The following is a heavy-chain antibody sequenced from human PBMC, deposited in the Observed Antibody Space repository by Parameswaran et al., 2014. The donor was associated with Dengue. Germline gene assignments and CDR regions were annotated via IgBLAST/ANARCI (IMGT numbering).Heavy chain of an antibody. Sequence: SETLSLTCAVSGYSISSGYYWGWIRQPPGKGLEWIGSIYHSGSTNYNPSLKSRVTISVDTSKNQFSLKLSSVTAADTAVYYCAILGVRGVTIDYWGQGTLVTVSS. CDR2: IYHSGST. D-gene: IGHD3-10*01. CDR3: AILGVRGVTIDY. J-gene: IGHJ4*02. CDR1: GYSISSGYY. V-gene: IGHV4-38-2*01.